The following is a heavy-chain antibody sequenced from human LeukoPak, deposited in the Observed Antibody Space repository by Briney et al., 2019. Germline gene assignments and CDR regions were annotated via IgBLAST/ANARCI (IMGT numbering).Heavy chain of an antibody. J-gene: IGHJ5*02. CDR3: AKARPIVAAPVPLDL. CDR2: ISGSGEHT. Sequence: QPGGSPRLSCAASGFTFSDYGMNWVRQAPGKGLEWLSAISGSGEHTYYADSVEGRFTISRDNSRDILHLQMNSLRVDDAAVYYCAKARPIVAAPVPLDLWGQGTLVTVSS. CDR1: GFTFSDYG. D-gene: IGHD2-15*01. V-gene: IGHV3-23*01.